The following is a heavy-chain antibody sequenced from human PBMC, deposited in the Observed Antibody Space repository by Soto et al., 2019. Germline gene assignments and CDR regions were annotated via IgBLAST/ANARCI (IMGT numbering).Heavy chain of an antibody. Sequence: QVQLVQSGAEVNKPGSSVKVSCKASGGTFNTYTISWVRQVPGQGLEWMGGIMPLYAKPTYAQTFQGTLMIAADEHTNTVYMELSSLRSEDTALYYCASLNNWSSGDGRIDVWGRGTAVSVSS. CDR3: ASLNNWSSGDGRIDV. CDR1: GGTFNTYT. CDR2: IMPLYAKP. J-gene: IGHJ6*02. V-gene: IGHV1-69*01. D-gene: IGHD1-20*01.